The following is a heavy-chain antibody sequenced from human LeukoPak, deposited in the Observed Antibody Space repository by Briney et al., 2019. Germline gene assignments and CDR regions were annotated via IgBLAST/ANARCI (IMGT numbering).Heavy chain of an antibody. Sequence: PGGSLRLSCAASGFTLSSYAMSWVRQAPGKGLEWVSAISGSGGSTYYADSVKGRFTISRDNSKNTLYLQMNSLRAEDTAVYYCAKDPSIAVAGLFDYWGQGTLVTVSS. D-gene: IGHD6-19*01. CDR2: ISGSGGST. V-gene: IGHV3-23*01. CDR1: GFTLSSYA. J-gene: IGHJ4*02. CDR3: AKDPSIAVAGLFDY.